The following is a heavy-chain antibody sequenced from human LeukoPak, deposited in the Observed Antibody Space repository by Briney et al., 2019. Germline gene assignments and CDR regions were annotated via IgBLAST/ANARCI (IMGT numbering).Heavy chain of an antibody. D-gene: IGHD3-10*01. J-gene: IGHJ4*02. CDR2: ISGDGGST. Sequence: PGGSLRLSCAASGLTFDDYDIHWVRQAPGKGLEWVSLISGDGGSTYYADSVKGRFTISRDNSKNSLYLQMNSLRTEDTALYYCAKAWFGERSGGGFDYWGQGTLVTVSS. V-gene: IGHV3-43*02. CDR3: AKAWFGERSGGGFDY. CDR1: GLTFDDYD.